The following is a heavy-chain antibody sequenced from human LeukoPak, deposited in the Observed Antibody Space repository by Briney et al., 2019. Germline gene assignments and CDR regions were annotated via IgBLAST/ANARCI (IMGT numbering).Heavy chain of an antibody. CDR2: ISAYNGNT. CDR3: AREGFSCHAFDI. V-gene: IGHV1-18*01. J-gene: IGHJ3*02. Sequence: ASVKVSCKASGYTFTSYGISWVRQAPGQGLEWTGWISAYNGNTNYAQKLQGRVTMTTDTSTSTAYTELRSLRSDDTAVYYCAREGFSCHAFDIWGQGTMVTVPS. CDR1: GYTFTSYG.